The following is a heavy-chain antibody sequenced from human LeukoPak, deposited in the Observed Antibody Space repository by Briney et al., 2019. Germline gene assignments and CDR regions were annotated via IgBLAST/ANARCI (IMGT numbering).Heavy chain of an antibody. Sequence: ASVKVSCKASGYTFTSYDINWVRQATGQGLEWMGWINTNTGNPTYAQGFTGRFVFSLDTSVSTAYLQISSLKAEDTAVYYCARDEGDIAVAGYFDYWGQGTLVTISS. D-gene: IGHD6-19*01. CDR2: INTNTGNP. CDR1: GYTFTSYD. V-gene: IGHV7-4-1*02. CDR3: ARDEGDIAVAGYFDY. J-gene: IGHJ4*02.